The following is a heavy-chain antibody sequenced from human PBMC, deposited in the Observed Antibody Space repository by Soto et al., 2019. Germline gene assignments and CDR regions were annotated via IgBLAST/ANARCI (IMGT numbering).Heavy chain of an antibody. V-gene: IGHV4-61*01. J-gene: IGHJ4*02. Sequence: PSETLSLTCTVSGGSVSSGSYYWSWIRQPPGKGLEWIGYIYYSGSTNYKPSLKSRVTIPVDTSKNQFPLKLSSVPAGDRAVYYCARFGIVATIHQSYFDYWGQETLVTVP. CDR1: GGSVSSGSYY. CDR2: IYYSGST. D-gene: IGHD5-12*01. CDR3: ARFGIVATIHQSYFDY.